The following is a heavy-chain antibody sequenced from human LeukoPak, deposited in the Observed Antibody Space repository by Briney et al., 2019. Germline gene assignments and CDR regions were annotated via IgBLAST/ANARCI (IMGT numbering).Heavy chain of an antibody. CDR2: INPNSGGT. CDR1: GYTFTSYA. D-gene: IGHD1-26*01. Sequence: ASVKVSCKASGYTFTSYAMHWVRQAPGQGLEWMGWINPNSGGTNYAQKFQDWVTMTRDTSISTVYMELSRLRSDDTAVYYCAREGWFSGSHFDYWGQGTLVTVSS. CDR3: AREGWFSGSHFDY. J-gene: IGHJ4*02. V-gene: IGHV1-2*04.